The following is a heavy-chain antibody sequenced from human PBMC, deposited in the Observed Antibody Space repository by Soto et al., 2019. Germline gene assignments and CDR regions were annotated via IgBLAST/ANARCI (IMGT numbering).Heavy chain of an antibody. CDR2: INAGNGNT. V-gene: IGHV1-3*01. CDR1: GYTFTSYA. Sequence: GASVKVSCKASGYTFTSYAMHWVRQAPGQRLEWMGWINAGNGNTKYSQKFQVGVTITRDTSASTAYMELSSLRSEDTAVYYCARDWGIAARPRWFDPWGQGTLVTVSS. CDR3: ARDWGIAARPRWFDP. J-gene: IGHJ5*02. D-gene: IGHD6-6*01.